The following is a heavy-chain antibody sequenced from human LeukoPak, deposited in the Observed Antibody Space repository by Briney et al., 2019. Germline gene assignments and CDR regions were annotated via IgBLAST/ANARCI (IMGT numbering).Heavy chain of an antibody. CDR3: TRSPSLGGRYWGFDY. CDR2: LSPDGSSS. Sequence: LAGGSLRLSCAASGFTFSTYWMHWVRQAPGKGLVWVSRLSPDGSSSIYADSGKGRFTVSRDNAKNTLYQQMNSLRAEDTAVYYCTRSPSLGGRYWGFDYWGQGALVTVSS. V-gene: IGHV3-74*01. J-gene: IGHJ4*02. CDR1: GFTFSTYW. D-gene: IGHD1-26*01.